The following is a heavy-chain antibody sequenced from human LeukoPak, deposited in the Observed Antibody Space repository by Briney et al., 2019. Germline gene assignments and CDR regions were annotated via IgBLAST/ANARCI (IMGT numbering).Heavy chain of an antibody. CDR3: ARDPSFSGYAQTYLDY. D-gene: IGHD5-12*01. Sequence: SETLSLTCTVSGGSISSSSFYWGWIRQPPGKGLEWIGTIYYSGSTYSNPSLKSRVSISIDTSKNQFSLKLSSVTAADTAVYYCARDPSFSGYAQTYLDYWGQGTLATVSS. J-gene: IGHJ4*02. V-gene: IGHV4-39*07. CDR1: GGSISSSSFY. CDR2: IYYSGST.